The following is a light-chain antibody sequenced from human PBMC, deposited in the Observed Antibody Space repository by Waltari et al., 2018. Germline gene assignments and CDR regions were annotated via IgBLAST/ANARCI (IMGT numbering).Light chain of an antibody. CDR3: HSRDSNGDVL. CDR2: GKN. CDR1: CLRTYY. V-gene: IGLV3-19*01. Sequence: SSELTQDSAVSVALGQTVRITCQGDCLRTYYVSWFQQKAGQAPTLVIYGKNNRPSGIPDRFSASTTGSRASLTIIGAQAEDEADYYCHSRDSNGDVLIGGGTKVTVV. J-gene: IGLJ2*01.